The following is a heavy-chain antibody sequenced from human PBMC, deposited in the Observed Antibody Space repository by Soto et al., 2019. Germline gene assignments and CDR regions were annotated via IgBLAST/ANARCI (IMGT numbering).Heavy chain of an antibody. J-gene: IGHJ4*02. CDR2: IYYTWST. CDR1: GSAISPFN. Sequence: SETPSEICTVSGSAISPFNWSWIPQPPGPGLEFIGYIYYTWSTQYNPSLKSRVTLSLGTSRNQLSLKLSSLTAADRAVYYRTRVRGYYGDDPNFDYPGLG. CDR3: TRVRGYYGDDPNFDY. D-gene: IGHD4-17*01. V-gene: IGHV4-59*01.